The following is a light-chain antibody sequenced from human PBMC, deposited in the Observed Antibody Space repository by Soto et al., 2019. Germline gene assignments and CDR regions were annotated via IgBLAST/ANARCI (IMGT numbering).Light chain of an antibody. CDR2: GAT. J-gene: IGKJ4*01. Sequence: ERVMTQSPATLAVSPGDRATFSCRASLTVNGDLAWYQQRPGQAPRLLIFGATSRATDVPVRFSGSGSGTEFTLTISGLQSDDCATYYCQQYYNWPPTFGGGTKXE. CDR3: QQYYNWPPT. CDR1: LTVNGD. V-gene: IGKV3-15*01.